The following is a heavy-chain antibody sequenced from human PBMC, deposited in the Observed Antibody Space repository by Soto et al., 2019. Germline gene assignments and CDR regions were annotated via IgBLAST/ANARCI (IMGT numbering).Heavy chain of an antibody. V-gene: IGHV1-18*01. D-gene: IGHD1-26*01. CDR3: AREGGSSTSRGEKEDWYFDL. J-gene: IGHJ2*01. CDR2: ISAYNGNT. Sequence: QVQLVQSGAEVKKPGASVKVSCKASGYTFTSYGISWVRQAPGQGLEWMGWISAYNGNTNYAQKLQGRVTMTTDTSTSTAYMEMRSLRSDDTAVYYCAREGGSSTSRGEKEDWYFDLWGRGTLVTVSS. CDR1: GYTFTSYG.